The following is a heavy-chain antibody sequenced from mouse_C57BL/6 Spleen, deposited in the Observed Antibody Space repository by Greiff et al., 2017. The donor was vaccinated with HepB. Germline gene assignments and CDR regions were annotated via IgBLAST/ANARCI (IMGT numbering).Heavy chain of an antibody. CDR3: ARQGGDYYGSSPWFAY. J-gene: IGHJ3*01. D-gene: IGHD1-1*01. CDR2: ISNGGGST. Sequence: EVQLVESGGGLVQPGGSLKLSCAASGFTFSDYYMYWVRQTPEKRLEWVAYISNGGGSTYYPDTVKGRFTISRDNAKNTLYLQMSRLKSEDTAMYYCARQGGDYYGSSPWFAYWGQGTLVTVSA. CDR1: GFTFSDYY. V-gene: IGHV5-12*01.